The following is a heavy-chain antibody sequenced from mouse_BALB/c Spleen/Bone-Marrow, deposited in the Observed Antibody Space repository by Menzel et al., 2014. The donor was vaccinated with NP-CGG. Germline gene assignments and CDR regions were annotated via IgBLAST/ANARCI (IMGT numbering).Heavy chain of an antibody. Sequence: EVKVEESGGGLVQPGGSLKLSCAASGFTFNSNTMSWVRQTPEKRLEWVAHITDGGGATYYLDTVKGRFTISRDSAKNTLYLQMSSLKSEDTATYYCTRPRYPFYAMDSWGQGTSVTVSS. CDR1: GFTFNSNT. V-gene: IGHV5-12-2*01. D-gene: IGHD2-14*01. CDR2: ITDGGGAT. J-gene: IGHJ4*01. CDR3: TRPRYPFYAMDS.